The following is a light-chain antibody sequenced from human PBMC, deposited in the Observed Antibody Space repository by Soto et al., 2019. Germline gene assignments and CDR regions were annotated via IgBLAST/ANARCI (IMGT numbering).Light chain of an antibody. CDR1: QNISNY. CDR2: DVS. J-gene: IGKJ5*01. Sequence: IVLIQSPATLSVSPGERAALSCRASQNISNYLIWYQQKPGQAPRLLIYDVSNRATDIPDRFIVMLSGTDFTLTIDGLEPEDFLVYYCQQYGYSPITFGQGTRLEIK. V-gene: IGKV3-20*01. CDR3: QQYGYSPIT.